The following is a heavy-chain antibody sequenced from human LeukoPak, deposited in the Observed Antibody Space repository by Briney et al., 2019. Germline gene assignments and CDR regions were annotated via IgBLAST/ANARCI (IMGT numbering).Heavy chain of an antibody. CDR3: AKTYSGSYYGSFDI. CDR2: ISGSGGST. V-gene: IGHV3-23*01. J-gene: IGHJ3*02. CDR1: GFTFSIYA. Sequence: GGSLRLSCAASGFTFSIYAMSWVRQAPGKGLEWVSAISGSGGSTYYADSVKGRFTISRDNAKNSLYLQMNSLRAEDTALYYCAKTYSGSYYGSFDIWGQGTMVTVSS. D-gene: IGHD1-26*01.